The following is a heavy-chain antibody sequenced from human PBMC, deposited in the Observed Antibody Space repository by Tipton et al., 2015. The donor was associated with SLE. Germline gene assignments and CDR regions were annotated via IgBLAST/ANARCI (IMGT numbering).Heavy chain of an antibody. Sequence: PGLVKPSETLSLTCTISDDSIFTYYWSWIRQSPGKGLEWIGYTFYRGKTDYNPSMKSRVTVSLDTSKKQFSLKLSSVTAADTAMYYCAKADGVVGGQVPYWYFDRWGRGTLVTVSS. J-gene: IGHJ2*01. CDR1: DDSIFTYY. V-gene: IGHV4-59*01. CDR3: AKADGVVGGQVPYWYFDR. CDR2: TFYRGKT. D-gene: IGHD2-21*01.